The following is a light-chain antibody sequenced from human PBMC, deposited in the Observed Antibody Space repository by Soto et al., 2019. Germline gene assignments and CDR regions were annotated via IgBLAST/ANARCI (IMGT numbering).Light chain of an antibody. J-gene: IGLJ2*01. V-gene: IGLV2-23*01. CDR1: SSDIGSYNL. CDR3: SSYAGSNVLVV. Sequence: QSVLTQPGSVSGSPGQSITISCSGTSSDIGSYNLVSWYQQHPGKAPKVIIFEGSRLPSGVSSRFSGSKSGNTASLTISGLRPEDEADYYCSSYAGSNVLVVFGGGTKVPS. CDR2: EGS.